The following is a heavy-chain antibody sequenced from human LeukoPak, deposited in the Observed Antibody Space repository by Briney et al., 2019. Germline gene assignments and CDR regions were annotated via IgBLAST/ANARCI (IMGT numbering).Heavy chain of an antibody. CDR2: VNTDGSRT. Sequence: PGRSLRLSCAASGFTFSTYWMHWVRHAPGKGLVWVSGVNTDGSRTNYADSVKGRFTISRDDAKNTLHLQMNSLRAEDTAVYYCARDGLVVRGTFPEYWFDGWGQGTLVTV. V-gene: IGHV3-74*01. CDR3: ARDGLVVRGTFPEYWFDG. CDR1: GFTFSTYW. D-gene: IGHD3-10*01. J-gene: IGHJ5*02.